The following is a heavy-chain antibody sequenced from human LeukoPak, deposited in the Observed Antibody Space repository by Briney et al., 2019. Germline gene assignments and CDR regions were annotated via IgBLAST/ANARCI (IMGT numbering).Heavy chain of an antibody. CDR3: ARDSITIFGLDYAMDV. V-gene: IGHV3-23*01. CDR1: GFTFSSYA. CDR2: ISSSGGST. Sequence: PGGSLRLSCAASGFTFSSYAMSWVRQAPGKGLEWVSAISSSGGSTYYADSVKGRFTISRDNSKNTLFLQMNSLRAEDTAVYYCARDSITIFGLDYAMDVWGQGTTVTVSS. J-gene: IGHJ6*02. D-gene: IGHD3-3*01.